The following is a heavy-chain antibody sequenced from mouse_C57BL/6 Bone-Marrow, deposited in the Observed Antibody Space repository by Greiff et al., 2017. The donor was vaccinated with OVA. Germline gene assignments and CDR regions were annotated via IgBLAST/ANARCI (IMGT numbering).Heavy chain of an antibody. CDR1: GFTFSSYA. CDR2: ISSGGDYI. CDR3: TRVRIYYYGSSPWFAY. V-gene: IGHV5-9-1*02. Sequence: DVMLVESGEGLVKPGGSLKLSCAASGFTFSSYAMSWVRQTPEKRLEWVAYISSGGDYIYYADTVKGRFTISRDNARNTLYLQMSSLKSEDTAMYYCTRVRIYYYGSSPWFAYWGQGTLVTVSA. D-gene: IGHD1-1*01. J-gene: IGHJ3*01.